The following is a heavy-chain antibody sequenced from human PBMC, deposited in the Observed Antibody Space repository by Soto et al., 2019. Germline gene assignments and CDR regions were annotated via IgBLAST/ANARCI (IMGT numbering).Heavy chain of an antibody. CDR1: GGSISSSSYY. CDR2: IYYSGST. D-gene: IGHD4-17*01. CDR3: ATLGDYRTHFDY. V-gene: IGHV4-39*01. J-gene: IGHJ4*02. Sequence: SETLSLTCTVSGGSISSSSYYWGWIRQPPGKGLEWIGSIYYSGSTYYNPSLKSRVTISVDTSKNQFSLKLSSVTAADTAVYYCATLGDYRTHFDYWGQGTLVTVSS.